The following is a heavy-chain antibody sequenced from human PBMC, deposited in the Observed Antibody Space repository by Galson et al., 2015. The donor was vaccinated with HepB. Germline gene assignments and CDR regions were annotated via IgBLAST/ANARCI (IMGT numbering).Heavy chain of an antibody. CDR2: IYPGDSDT. CDR3: ARVSGSGDSWFDP. CDR1: GYSFSNYW. V-gene: IGHV5-51*01. J-gene: IGHJ5*02. Sequence: QSGAEVKKPGESLKISCKGSGYSFSNYWIGWVRQMPGKGLEWMGIIYPGDSDTRYSPSFQGQVTISIDKSISTTYVQWSSLKASDTAMYYCARVSGSGDSWFDPWGQGTLVTVSS. D-gene: IGHD1-26*01.